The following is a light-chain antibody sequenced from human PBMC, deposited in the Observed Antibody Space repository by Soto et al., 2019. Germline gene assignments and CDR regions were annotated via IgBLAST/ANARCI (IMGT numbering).Light chain of an antibody. CDR3: QQSYSNPGT. J-gene: IGKJ1*01. CDR1: QSISSS. CDR2: AAS. V-gene: IGKV1-39*01. Sequence: DIQMTQSPSSLSASVGDRVTITCRASQSISSSLNWYQQKPGKAPKLVIYAASSLQSGVPSRVSGSGSGTDFTLTISSLQPEDFATYYCQQSYSNPGTFGQGTKVEIK.